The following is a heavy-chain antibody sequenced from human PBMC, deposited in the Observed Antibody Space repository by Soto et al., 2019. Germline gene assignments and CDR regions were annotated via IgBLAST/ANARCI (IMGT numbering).Heavy chain of an antibody. V-gene: IGHV4-38-2*01. Sequence: TSETLSLTCAVSGYSINSGHYWGWIRQPPGKGLEWIGNVYRSGRTYYNPSLESRVTISLDMSKNQFSLNLGSVTAADTGVYYCARVXDGSGIYYESHFFGMDVWGQGTTVTVSS. CDR2: VYRSGRT. J-gene: IGHJ6*02. D-gene: IGHD3-10*01. CDR1: GYSINSGHY. CDR3: ARVXDGSGIYYESHFFGMDV.